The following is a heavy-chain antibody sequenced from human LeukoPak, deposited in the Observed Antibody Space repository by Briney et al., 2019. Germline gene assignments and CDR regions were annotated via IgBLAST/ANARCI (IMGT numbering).Heavy chain of an antibody. CDR1: EFNVRSYE. D-gene: IGHD3-10*01. V-gene: IGHV3-48*03. CDR3: ARVSLYHYFHYMDV. J-gene: IGHJ6*03. CDR2: ISSSGDII. Sequence: GGSLRLSCAGSEFNVRSYEINWVRQAPGKGLEWVSHISSSGDIIYYADSVKGRFSISRDNAKNSLYLHMNSLRAEDTAVYYCARVSLYHYFHYMDVWGKGTTVIISS.